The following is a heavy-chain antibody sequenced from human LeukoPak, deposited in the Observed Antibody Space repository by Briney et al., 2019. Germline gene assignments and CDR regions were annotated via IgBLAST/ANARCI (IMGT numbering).Heavy chain of an antibody. V-gene: IGHV1-2*02. CDR1: GYTFTGYY. CDR2: INPNSGGT. CDR3: ARGQDSSGYYYRV. J-gene: IGHJ4*02. D-gene: IGHD3-22*01. Sequence: ASVKVSCKASGYTFTGYYMHWVRQAPGQGLEWMGWINPNSGGTNYAQKFQGRVTMTRDTSISTAYMELSRLRSDDTAVYYCARGQDSSGYYYRVWGQGTLVTVSP.